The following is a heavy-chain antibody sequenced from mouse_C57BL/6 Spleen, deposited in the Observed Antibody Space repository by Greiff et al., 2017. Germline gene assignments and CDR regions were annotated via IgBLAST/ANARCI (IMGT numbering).Heavy chain of an antibody. CDR3: AKVHYYGSSYSFDY. CDR1: GYTFTSYW. J-gene: IGHJ2*01. Sequence: QVQLKESGAELVRPGTSVKLSCKASGYTFTSYWMHWVKQRPGQGLEWIGVIDPSDSYTNYNQKFKGKATLTVDTSSSTAYMQLSSLTSEDSAVFYCAKVHYYGSSYSFDYWGQGTTLTVSS. V-gene: IGHV1-59*01. CDR2: IDPSDSYT. D-gene: IGHD1-1*01.